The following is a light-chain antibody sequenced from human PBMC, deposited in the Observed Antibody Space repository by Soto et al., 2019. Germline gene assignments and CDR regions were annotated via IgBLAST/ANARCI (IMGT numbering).Light chain of an antibody. Sequence: SVLTQPASVYGSHGESITISCTGTSSDVGGYNYLSWYQQYPGKAPKLMIHEVSHRPSGVSDRFSGSKSGNTSSLTIAGLQAEDEAEYYCRSYTNRDTHVFGSGTMVTVL. V-gene: IGLV2-14*01. J-gene: IGLJ1*01. CDR3: RSYTNRDTHV. CDR1: SSDVGGYNY. CDR2: EVS.